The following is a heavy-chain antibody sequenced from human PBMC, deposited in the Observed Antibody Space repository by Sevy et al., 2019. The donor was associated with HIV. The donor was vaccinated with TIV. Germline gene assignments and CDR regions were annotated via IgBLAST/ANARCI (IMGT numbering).Heavy chain of an antibody. CDR2: INPNSGGT. J-gene: IGHJ4*02. V-gene: IGHV1-2*02. D-gene: IGHD3-10*01. CDR1: GYTFAGYY. CDR3: ARDLWTTNPITMVRGVPYYFDY. Sequence: ASVKVSCKASGYTFAGYYMHWVRQAPGQGLEWMGWINPNSGGTNYAQKFQGRVTMTRDTSISTAYMELSRLRSDDTAVYYCARDLWTTNPITMVRGVPYYFDYWGQGTLVTVSS.